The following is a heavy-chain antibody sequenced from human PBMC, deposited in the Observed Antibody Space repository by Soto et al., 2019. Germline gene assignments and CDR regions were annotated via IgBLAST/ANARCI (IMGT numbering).Heavy chain of an antibody. CDR3: ARAGSIVATIRAFDI. CDR2: INHSGST. D-gene: IGHD5-12*01. CDR1: GGSFSGYY. V-gene: IGHV4-34*01. Sequence: TSETLSLTCAVYGGSFSGYYWSWIRQPPGKGLEWIGEINHSGSTNYNPSLKSRVTISVDTSKNQFSLKLSSVTAADTAVYYCARAGSIVATIRAFDIWGQGTMVTVS. J-gene: IGHJ3*02.